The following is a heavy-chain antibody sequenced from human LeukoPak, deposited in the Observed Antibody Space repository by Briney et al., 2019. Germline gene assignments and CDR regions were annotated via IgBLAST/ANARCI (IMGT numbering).Heavy chain of an antibody. J-gene: IGHJ5*02. Sequence: SQTLSLTCSVSGGSISSGDYYWSWIRQPPGKGLEWIGYIYYSGSTYYNPSLKSRVTISVDTSKNQFSLKLSSVTAADAAVYYCARGYYDILTGVNWFDPWGQGTLVTVSS. CDR2: IYYSGST. CDR1: GGSISSGDYY. V-gene: IGHV4-30-4*08. CDR3: ARGYYDILTGVNWFDP. D-gene: IGHD3-9*01.